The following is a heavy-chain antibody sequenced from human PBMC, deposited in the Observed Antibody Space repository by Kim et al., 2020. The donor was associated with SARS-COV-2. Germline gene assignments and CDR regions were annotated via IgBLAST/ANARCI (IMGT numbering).Heavy chain of an antibody. Sequence: YTPSLKSRVTISVDTSKNQFSLKLSSVTAADTAVYYCARGGYYDSNWFDPWGQGTLVTVSS. V-gene: IGHV4-59*09. CDR3: ARGGYYDSNWFDP. D-gene: IGHD3-22*01. J-gene: IGHJ5*02.